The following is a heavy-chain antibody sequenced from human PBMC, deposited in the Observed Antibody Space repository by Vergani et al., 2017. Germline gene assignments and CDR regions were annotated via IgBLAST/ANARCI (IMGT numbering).Heavy chain of an antibody. V-gene: IGHV4-39*01. Sequence: QLQLQESGPGLVKPSETLSLTCTVSGGSLSSSSYYWGWIRPPPGKGLEWIGSIYYSGSTYYNPSLKSRVTISVDTSKNQFSLKLSSVTAADTAVYYCARHLAYCGGDCYPYYYGMDVWGQGTTVTVSS. CDR2: IYYSGST. CDR3: ARHLAYCGGDCYPYYYGMDV. CDR1: GGSLSSSSYY. J-gene: IGHJ6*02. D-gene: IGHD2-21*02.